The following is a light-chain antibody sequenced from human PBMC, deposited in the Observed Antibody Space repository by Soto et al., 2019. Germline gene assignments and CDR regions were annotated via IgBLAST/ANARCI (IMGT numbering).Light chain of an antibody. CDR3: QQSYNTPRT. Sequence: DIQMTQSPSSLSASVGDRVTITCRASESIDNYLNWFQQRPGKAPKLLIYAASSLQSGVPSRFSGSGSGTDFTLTISSLQPEDFATYFCQQSYNTPRTFGQGTKVDIK. V-gene: IGKV1-39*01. J-gene: IGKJ1*01. CDR1: ESIDNY. CDR2: AAS.